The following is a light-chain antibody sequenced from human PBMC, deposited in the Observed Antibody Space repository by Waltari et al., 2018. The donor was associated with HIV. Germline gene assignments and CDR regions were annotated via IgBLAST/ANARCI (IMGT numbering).Light chain of an antibody. CDR1: NYNGGSNP. J-gene: IGLJ3*02. CDR2: SKN. V-gene: IGLV1-44*01. CDR3: AARDDSLNAWV. Sequence: QSVLPHAPSASGTPGRRVTISCSGHNYNGGSNPVTSYRKVPGTAPKLLMFSKNQRPSGVPDRFSGSKSGTSASLAIRGLKSEDEADYYCAARDDSLNAWVFGGGTKVTVL.